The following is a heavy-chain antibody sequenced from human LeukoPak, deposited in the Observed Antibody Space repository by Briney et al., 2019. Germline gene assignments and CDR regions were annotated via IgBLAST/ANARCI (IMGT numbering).Heavy chain of an antibody. CDR1: GFSLSGNH. V-gene: IGHV3-53*01. Sequence: PGGSLRLSRAASGFSLSGNHMSWVRPAPGKGPEWVSNIYRGGSTYHADSVKGRFTISRDTSKNTLYLQMNSLRAEDTAVYYCARDLAYWGQGTLVTVSS. CDR2: IYRGGST. CDR3: ARDLAY. J-gene: IGHJ4*02.